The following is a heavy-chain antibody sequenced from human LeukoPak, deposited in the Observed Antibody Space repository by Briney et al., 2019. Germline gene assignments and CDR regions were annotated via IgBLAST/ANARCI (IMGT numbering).Heavy chain of an antibody. CDR3: ARRKRSGCSSTSCLLNWFDP. V-gene: IGHV4-34*01. D-gene: IGHD2-2*01. J-gene: IGHJ5*02. Sequence: SETLSLTCAVDGRSFSGYYWSWIRQPPGKGLEWIGEIKHRGSTNYNPSLKRRVTISVDTSKNQFSLKLRSVPAADTAVYYCARRKRSGCSSTSCLLNWFDPWGQGTLVTVSS. CDR2: IKHRGST. CDR1: GRSFSGYY.